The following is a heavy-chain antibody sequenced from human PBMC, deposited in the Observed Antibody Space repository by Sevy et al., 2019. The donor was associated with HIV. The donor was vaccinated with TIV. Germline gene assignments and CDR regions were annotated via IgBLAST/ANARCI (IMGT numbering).Heavy chain of an antibody. V-gene: IGHV4-30-4*01. CDR2: IHYTGGT. CDR1: GGSISSSDSY. D-gene: IGHD6-6*01. CDR3: ARGASLYSSSIIEYDY. Sequence: SETLSLTCTVSGGSISSSDSYWSWIRQPPGKGLEWIGYIHYTGGTYYNPFLKSRVGMSVDTSQRQFSLKLSFLTAADTAVFYCARGASLYSSSIIEYDYWGQGTLVTVSS. J-gene: IGHJ4*02.